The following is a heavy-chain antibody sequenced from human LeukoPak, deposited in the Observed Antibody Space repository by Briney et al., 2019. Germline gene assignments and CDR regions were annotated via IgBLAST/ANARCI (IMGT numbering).Heavy chain of an antibody. J-gene: IGHJ4*02. V-gene: IGHV4-59*01. CDR1: GGSISSYY. CDR2: IYYSGNT. Sequence: SSETLSLTCTVSGGSISSYYWSWVRQPPGKALEWIGYIYYSGNTNYNPSLRSRVSISIDTSRNQFSLKLSSVTAADTAMYYCARGGGPPSYFDYWGQGTLATGSS. CDR3: ARGGGPPSYFDY. D-gene: IGHD3-16*01.